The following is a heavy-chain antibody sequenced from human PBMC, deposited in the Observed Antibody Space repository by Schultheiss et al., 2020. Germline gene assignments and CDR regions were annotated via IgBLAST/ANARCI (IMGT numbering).Heavy chain of an antibody. CDR3: ARDRYNYSVGGMDV. D-gene: IGHD3-16*02. CDR2: IGTAGDT. Sequence: WGSLRLSCAASGFTFSSYDMHWVRQATGKGLEWVSAIGTAGDTYYPGSVKGRFTISRENAKNSLYLQMNSLRAEDTAVYYCARDRYNYSVGGMDVWGQGTTVTVSS. J-gene: IGHJ6*02. V-gene: IGHV3-13*01. CDR1: GFTFSSYD.